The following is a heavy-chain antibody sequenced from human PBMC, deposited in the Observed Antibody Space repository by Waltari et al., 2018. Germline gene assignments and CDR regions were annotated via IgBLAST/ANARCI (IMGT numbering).Heavy chain of an antibody. V-gene: IGHV4-34*01. CDR1: VGTFRGYY. J-gene: IGHJ4*02. D-gene: IGHD3-10*01. CDR3: ARRLVRGVIIPPFDY. CDR2: INHSGST. Sequence: QVPLQQWGAELLKPSETLALTCAVYVGTFRGYYWSWTRKPPGKWLEWIGAINHSGSTNYNPSLKSRVTISVDTSKNQFSLKLRSVTAADTAVYYCARRLVRGVIIPPFDYWGQGTLVTVSS.